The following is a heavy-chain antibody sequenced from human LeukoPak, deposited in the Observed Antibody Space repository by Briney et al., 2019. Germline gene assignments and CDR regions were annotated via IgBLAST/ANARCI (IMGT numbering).Heavy chain of an antibody. CDR3: ATGETGSTLGGY. CDR1: GGSISSYY. Sequence: SETLSLTCTVSGGSISSYYWSWIRQPPGKGLEWIGYIYYSGSTNYNPSLKSRVTISVDTSKNQFSLKLTSVTAADTAVYYCATGETGSTLGGYWGQGTLVTVSS. D-gene: IGHD1-1*01. CDR2: IYYSGST. J-gene: IGHJ4*02. V-gene: IGHV4-59*01.